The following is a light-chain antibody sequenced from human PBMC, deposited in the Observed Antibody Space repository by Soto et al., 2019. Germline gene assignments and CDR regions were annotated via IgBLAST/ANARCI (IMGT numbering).Light chain of an antibody. CDR1: NSDVGAYNF. CDR2: EVT. V-gene: IGLV2-14*01. J-gene: IGLJ1*01. Sequence: QSALTQPASVSGSPGQSITISCTGSNSDVGAYNFVSWYQHHPGRAPKLILYEVTTRPPGVSSRFSGSKSGNTASLTISGLQADDEATYYCSSYTSTNTPYVFGTGTKVTVL. CDR3: SSYTSTNTPYV.